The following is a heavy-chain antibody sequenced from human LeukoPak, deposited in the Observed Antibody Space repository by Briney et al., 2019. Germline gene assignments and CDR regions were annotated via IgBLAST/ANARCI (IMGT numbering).Heavy chain of an antibody. D-gene: IGHD3-22*01. J-gene: IGHJ4*02. CDR1: GLTFSSYS. Sequence: PGGSLRLSCAASGLTFSSYSMNWVRQAPGKGLEWISYISSGSSTMYYADSVKGRFTISRDNANNSLYLQMNSLRGEDTAVYYCARGSSGEYWGQGTLVTVSS. V-gene: IGHV3-48*01. CDR3: ARGSSGEY. CDR2: ISSGSSTM.